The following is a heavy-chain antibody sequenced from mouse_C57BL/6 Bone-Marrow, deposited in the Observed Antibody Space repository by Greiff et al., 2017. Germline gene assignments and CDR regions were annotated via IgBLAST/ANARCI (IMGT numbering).Heavy chain of an antibody. CDR2: INPGSGGT. D-gene: IGHD2-1*01. J-gene: IGHJ2*01. CDR3: ARRNYYGNDY. Sequence: VKLMESGAELVRPGTSVKVSCKASGYAFTNYLIEWVKQRPGQGLEWIGVINPGSGGTNYNEKFKGKATLTADKSSSTAYMQLSSLTSEDSAVYFCARRNYYGNDYWGQGTTLTVSS. CDR1: GYAFTNYL. V-gene: IGHV1-54*01.